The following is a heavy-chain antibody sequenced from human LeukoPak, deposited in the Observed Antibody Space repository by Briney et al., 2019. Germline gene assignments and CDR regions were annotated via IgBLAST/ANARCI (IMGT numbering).Heavy chain of an antibody. D-gene: IGHD3-22*01. CDR2: IYYSGST. Sequence: SETLSLTCSVSGGPISSSSYYWGWIRQPPGKGLEWIGYIYYSGSTYYNPSLESRVTISVDTSKNQFSLKLRSVTAADTAVYYCARDNYYDSTGYTDYWGQGTLVTVSS. CDR3: ARDNYYDSTGYTDY. CDR1: GGPISSSSYY. J-gene: IGHJ4*02. V-gene: IGHV4-39*07.